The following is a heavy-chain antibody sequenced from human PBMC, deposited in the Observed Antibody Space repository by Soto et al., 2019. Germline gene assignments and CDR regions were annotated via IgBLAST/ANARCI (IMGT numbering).Heavy chain of an antibody. CDR3: AREIPKYCSSTSCYDAFDI. Sequence: PSETLSLTCAVYGGSFSGYYWSWIRQPPGKGLEWIGEINHSGSTNYNPSLKSRVTISVDTSKNQFSLKLSSVTAADTAVYYCAREIPKYCSSTSCYDAFDIWGQGTMVTVSS. CDR1: GGSFSGYY. CDR2: INHSGST. D-gene: IGHD2-2*01. V-gene: IGHV4-34*01. J-gene: IGHJ3*02.